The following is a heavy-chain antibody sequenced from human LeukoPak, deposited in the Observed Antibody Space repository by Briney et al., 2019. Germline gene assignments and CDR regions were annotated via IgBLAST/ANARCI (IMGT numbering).Heavy chain of an antibody. V-gene: IGHV4-39*01. CDR2: IYYSGST. J-gene: IGHJ4*02. CDR3: ARHFGT. D-gene: IGHD3/OR15-3a*01. Sequence: TASETLSLTCTVSGVSISSSYYYWGWIRQPPGKGLEWIGSIYYSGSTYYNPSLKSRVTISVDTSKNQFSLKLRSVTAADTAVYYCARHFGTGGQGTLVTVSS. CDR1: GVSISSSYYY.